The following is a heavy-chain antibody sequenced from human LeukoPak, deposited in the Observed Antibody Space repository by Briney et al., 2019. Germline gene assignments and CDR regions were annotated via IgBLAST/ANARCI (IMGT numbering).Heavy chain of an antibody. CDR1: GFTFSSYW. D-gene: IGHD3-16*01. V-gene: IGHV3-74*01. J-gene: IGHJ6*03. CDR2: INGDGSST. Sequence: PGGSLRLSCAASGFTFSSYWMHWVRQAPGKGLVWVSRINGDGSSTSYADSVKGRFTISRDNAKNTLYLQMNSLRAEDTAVYYCALSLAGTDPNYYYYYMDVWGKGTTVSVSS. CDR3: ALSLAGTDPNYYYYYMDV.